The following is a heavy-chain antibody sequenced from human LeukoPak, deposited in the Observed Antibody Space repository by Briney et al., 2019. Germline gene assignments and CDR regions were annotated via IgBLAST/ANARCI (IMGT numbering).Heavy chain of an antibody. CDR2: ISYDGSNK. CDR1: GFTFSSYA. Sequence: PGGSLRLSCAASGFTFSSYAMHWVRQAPGKGLEWVAVISYDGSNKYYADSVKGRFTISRDNAENSLYLQMNSLRAEDTAVSYCARAAIAAARIYYYMDVWGKGTTVTVSS. D-gene: IGHD6-13*01. V-gene: IGHV3-30*04. CDR3: ARAAIAAARIYYYMDV. J-gene: IGHJ6*03.